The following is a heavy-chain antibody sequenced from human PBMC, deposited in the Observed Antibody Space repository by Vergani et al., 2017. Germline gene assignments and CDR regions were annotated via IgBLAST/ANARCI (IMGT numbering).Heavy chain of an antibody. CDR1: GYSFTSYW. CDR3: AGTIFGVVISTYGMDV. J-gene: IGHJ6*02. Sequence: EVQLVQSGAEVKKPGESLRISCNGSGYSFTSYWISWVRQMPGKGLEWMGRIDPSDSYTNYSPSFQGHVTISADKSISTAYLQWSSLKASDTAMYYCAGTIFGVVISTYGMDVWGQGTTVTVSS. D-gene: IGHD3-3*01. V-gene: IGHV5-10-1*01. CDR2: IDPSDSYT.